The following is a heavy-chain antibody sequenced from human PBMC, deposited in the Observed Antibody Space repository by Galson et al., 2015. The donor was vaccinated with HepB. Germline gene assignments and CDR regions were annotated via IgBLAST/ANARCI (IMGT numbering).Heavy chain of an antibody. CDR2: IKRKNEGATV. CDR3: TTGGSKYRAAGDWNYYDY. CDR1: GFSMSNVF. Sequence: SLRLSCAASGFSMSNVFMTWIRQAPGKGLEWLGRIKRKNEGATVEYAPHIKGRFTISRDDSQNILYLQINRLQSGDAGVYFCTTGGSKYRAAGDWNYYDYWGQGTLVAVSS. D-gene: IGHD4/OR15-4a*01. J-gene: IGHJ4*02. V-gene: IGHV3-15*01.